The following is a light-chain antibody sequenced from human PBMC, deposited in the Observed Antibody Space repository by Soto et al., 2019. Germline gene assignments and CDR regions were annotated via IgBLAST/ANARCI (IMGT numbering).Light chain of an antibody. CDR3: QQNDNLPFT. CDR1: QDISNY. Sequence: DIQMTQSPSSLSASVGDRVTITCQASQDISNYLNWYQQKPGKAPKLLIYDASNLETGVPSRFSGSGSGTDFTFTISSLQPEDIATHYCQQNDNLPFTFGPGTKVDIK. V-gene: IGKV1-33*01. J-gene: IGKJ3*01. CDR2: DAS.